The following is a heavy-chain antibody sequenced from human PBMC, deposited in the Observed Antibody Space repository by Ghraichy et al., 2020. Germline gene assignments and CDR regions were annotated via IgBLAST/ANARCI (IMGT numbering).Heavy chain of an antibody. D-gene: IGHD3-16*02. CDR2: ISGSGGST. J-gene: IGHJ4*02. Sequence: GGSLRLSCAASGFTFSSYAMSWVRQAPGKGLEWVSAISGSGGSTYYADSVKGRFTISRDNSKNTLYLQMNSLRAEDTAVYYCAKDLGYVWGSYRYRNAFDYWGQGTLVTVSS. CDR3: AKDLGYVWGSYRYRNAFDY. CDR1: GFTFSSYA. V-gene: IGHV3-23*01.